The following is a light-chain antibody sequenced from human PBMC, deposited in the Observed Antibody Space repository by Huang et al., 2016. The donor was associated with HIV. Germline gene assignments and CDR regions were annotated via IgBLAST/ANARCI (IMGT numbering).Light chain of an antibody. Sequence: SASVGDRVTITCRASHNINNYLNWYQQKPGKAPKLLIYATSNLQIGVPSRFSGSGSGTDFTLTISSLQPEDFATYSCQQSYSTPRVTFGPGTKVDIK. V-gene: IGKV1-39*01. CDR2: ATS. CDR3: QQSYSTPRVT. J-gene: IGKJ3*01. CDR1: HNINNY.